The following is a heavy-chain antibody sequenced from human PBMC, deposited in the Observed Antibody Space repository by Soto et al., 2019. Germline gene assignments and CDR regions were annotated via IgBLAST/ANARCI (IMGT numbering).Heavy chain of an antibody. V-gene: IGHV3-23*01. J-gene: IGHJ6*03. Sequence: EVQLLESGGGLVQPGGSLRLSCAASGFTFSSYAMSWVRQAPGKGLEWVSAISGTGGSTYYADSVKGRFTISRDNSKNTLYVQMNSLRAEDTAVYYCAKVPYYDILTGRSYSSGRNYYYMDVWGKGTTVTVSS. D-gene: IGHD3-9*01. CDR3: AKVPYYDILTGRSYSSGRNYYYMDV. CDR2: ISGTGGST. CDR1: GFTFSSYA.